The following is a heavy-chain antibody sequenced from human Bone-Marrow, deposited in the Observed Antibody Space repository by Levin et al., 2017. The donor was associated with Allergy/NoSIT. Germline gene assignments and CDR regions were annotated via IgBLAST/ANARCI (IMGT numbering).Heavy chain of an antibody. CDR1: GFTFSSYS. CDR3: ARDRYSYGHGDY. V-gene: IGHV3-48*01. J-gene: IGHJ4*02. D-gene: IGHD5-18*01. CDR2: ISSSSSTI. Sequence: ETLSLTCAASGFTFSSYSMNWVRQAPGKGLEWLSYISSSSSTIYYADSVKGRFTISRDNAKNSLYLQMNSLRAEDTAVYYCARDRYSYGHGDYWGQGTLVTVSS.